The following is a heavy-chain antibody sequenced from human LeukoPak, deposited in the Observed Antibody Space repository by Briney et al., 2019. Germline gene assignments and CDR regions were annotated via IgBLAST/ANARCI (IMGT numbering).Heavy chain of an antibody. CDR1: GGSISSYY. Sequence: SETLSLTCTVSGGSISSYYWSWIRQPAGKGLEWIGRIYTSGSTNYNPSLKSRVTMSVDTSKNQFSLKLSSVTAADTAVYYCARDRGYYYDSSGYYDWFDPWGPGTLVTVSS. CDR2: IYTSGST. J-gene: IGHJ5*02. D-gene: IGHD3-22*01. CDR3: ARDRGYYYDSSGYYDWFDP. V-gene: IGHV4-4*07.